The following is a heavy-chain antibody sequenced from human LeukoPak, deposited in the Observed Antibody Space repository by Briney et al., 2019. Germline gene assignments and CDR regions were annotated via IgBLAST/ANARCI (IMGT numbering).Heavy chain of an antibody. V-gene: IGHV1-18*01. Sequence: GASVKVSCKASGYTFTSYGISWVRQAPGQGLEWMGWISAYNGNTNYAQKLQGRVTMTTDTSTSTAYMELRSPRSDDTAVYYCARDLLGEMATIGLDYWGQGTLVTVSS. J-gene: IGHJ4*02. CDR1: GYTFTSYG. CDR2: ISAYNGNT. CDR3: ARDLLGEMATIGLDY. D-gene: IGHD5-24*01.